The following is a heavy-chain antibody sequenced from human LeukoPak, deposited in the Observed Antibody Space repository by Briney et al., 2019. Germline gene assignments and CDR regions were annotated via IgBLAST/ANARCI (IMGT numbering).Heavy chain of an antibody. CDR2: INHSGGT. V-gene: IGHV4-34*01. CDR1: GGSFSGYS. J-gene: IGHJ2*01. CDR3: ARHLVASYYDFWSGYSNWYFDL. Sequence: SETLSLTCAVYGGSFSGYSWNWIRQPPVKGLEWIGEINHSGGTNYNPSLKSRVTISVDTSKNQFSLKLSSVTAADTAVYYCARHLVASYYDFWSGYSNWYFDLWGRGTLVTVSS. D-gene: IGHD3-3*01.